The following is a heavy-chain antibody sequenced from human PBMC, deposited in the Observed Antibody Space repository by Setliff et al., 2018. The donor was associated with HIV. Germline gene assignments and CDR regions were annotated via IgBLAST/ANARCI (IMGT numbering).Heavy chain of an antibody. CDR1: GGSISSYY. V-gene: IGHV4-4*07. CDR3: ARECRDGYNCYAFDI. J-gene: IGHJ3*02. CDR2: IYTSGST. Sequence: SETLSLTCTVPGGSISSYYWSWIRQPAGKGLEWIGRIYTSGSTNYNPSLKSRVTMSVDTSKNQFSLKLSSVTAADTAVYYCARECRDGYNCYAFDIWGQGTMVTVSS. D-gene: IGHD5-12*01.